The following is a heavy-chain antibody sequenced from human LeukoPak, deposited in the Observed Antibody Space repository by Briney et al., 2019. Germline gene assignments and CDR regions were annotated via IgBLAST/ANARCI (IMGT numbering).Heavy chain of an antibody. CDR1: GGSISSGGYY. CDR2: IYHSGST. J-gene: IGHJ4*02. V-gene: IGHV4-30-2*01. Sequence: SQTLSLTCTVSGGSISSGGYYWSWIRQPPGKGLEWIGYIYHSGSTYYNPSLKSRVTISVDRSKNQFSLKLSSVTAADTAVYYCAISDQRGPATFDYWGQGTLVTVSS. D-gene: IGHD2-2*01. CDR3: AISDQRGPATFDY.